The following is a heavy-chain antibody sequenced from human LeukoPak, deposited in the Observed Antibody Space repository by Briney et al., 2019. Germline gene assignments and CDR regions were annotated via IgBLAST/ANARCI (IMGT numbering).Heavy chain of an antibody. Sequence: SGGSLRLSCAASGFTFSSYGMHWVRQAPGKGLEWVASINPDGNKKYSADSVKGRFTISRDNAENSLYLQMNSLRVEDTAFYYCARDLAYSRLDYWGQGMLVTVSS. V-gene: IGHV3-7*01. CDR1: GFTFSSYG. D-gene: IGHD5-18*01. CDR2: INPDGNKK. CDR3: ARDLAYSRLDY. J-gene: IGHJ4*02.